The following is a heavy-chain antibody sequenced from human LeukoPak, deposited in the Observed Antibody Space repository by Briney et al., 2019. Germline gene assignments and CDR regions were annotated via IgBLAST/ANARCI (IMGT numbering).Heavy chain of an antibody. CDR2: IYYSGST. J-gene: IGHJ6*02. CDR1: GGSISSYY. CDR3: ARDSRFYGMDV. V-gene: IGHV4-59*01. Sequence: PSETLSLTCTVSGGSISSYYWSWIQQPPGKGLEWIGYIYYSGSTNYNPSLKSRVTISVDTSKNQFSLKLSSVTAADTAVYYCARDSRFYGMDVWGQGTTVTVSS. D-gene: IGHD2/OR15-2a*01.